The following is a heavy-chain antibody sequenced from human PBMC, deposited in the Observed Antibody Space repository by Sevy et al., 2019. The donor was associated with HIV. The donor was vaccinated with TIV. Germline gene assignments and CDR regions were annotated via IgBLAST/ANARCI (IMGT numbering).Heavy chain of an antibody. CDR1: GFTISSYE. CDR2: ISNSGTTI. V-gene: IGHV3-48*03. CDR3: ARDLPPSATTVAHFDY. J-gene: IGHJ4*02. D-gene: IGHD4-17*01. Sequence: GESLKISCAASGFTISSYEMNWVRQAPGKGLEWVSYISNSGTTISYSVSVRGRFSISRDNARNSLYLQMNSLRAEDTAVYYCARDLPPSATTVAHFDYWGQGTLVTVSS.